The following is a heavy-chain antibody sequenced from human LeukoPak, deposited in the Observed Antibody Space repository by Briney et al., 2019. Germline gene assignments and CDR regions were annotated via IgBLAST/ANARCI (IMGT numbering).Heavy chain of an antibody. V-gene: IGHV1-8*01. CDR2: MNPNSGNT. CDR1: GYTFTSYD. Sequence: VASVKVSCKASGYTFTSYDINWVRQATGQGLEWMGWMNPNSGNTGYAQKFQGRVTMTRNTSISTAYMELSSLRSEDTAVYYCARGRGGTARSGARNWFDSWGQGTLVTVSS. CDR3: ARGRGGTARSGARNWFDS. D-gene: IGHD2-15*01. J-gene: IGHJ5*01.